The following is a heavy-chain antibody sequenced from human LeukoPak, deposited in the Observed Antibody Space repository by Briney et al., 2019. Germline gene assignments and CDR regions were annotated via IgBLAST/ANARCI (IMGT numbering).Heavy chain of an antibody. V-gene: IGHV3-23*01. CDR2: ISGSGGST. CDR1: GFTFSSYA. Sequence: PGGSLRLSCAASGFTFSSYAMSWVRQAPGKGVEWVSAISGSGGSTYYADSVKGRFTISRDNSKNTLYLQMNSLRAEDTAVYYCAKDIKLVLYSGTPDYWGQGTLVTVSS. J-gene: IGHJ4*02. CDR3: AKDIKLVLYSGTPDY. D-gene: IGHD6-13*01.